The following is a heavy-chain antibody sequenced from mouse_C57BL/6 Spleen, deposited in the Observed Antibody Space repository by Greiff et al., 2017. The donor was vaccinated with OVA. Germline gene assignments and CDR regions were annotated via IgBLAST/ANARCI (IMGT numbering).Heavy chain of an antibody. J-gene: IGHJ4*01. Sequence: VQLQQSGPELVKPGASVKISCKASGYSFTGYFMNWVMQSPGKSLEWIGRINPYNGDTFYNQKFKGKATLTVDKSSSTGRMELRSLTSEDAAVYYCARNYYGSSPYAMDYWGQGTSGTVSS. D-gene: IGHD1-1*01. CDR3: ARNYYGSSPYAMDY. CDR1: GYSFTGYF. V-gene: IGHV1-20*01. CDR2: INPYNGDT.